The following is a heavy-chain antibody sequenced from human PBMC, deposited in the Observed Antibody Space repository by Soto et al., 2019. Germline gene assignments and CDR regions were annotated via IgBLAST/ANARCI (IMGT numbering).Heavy chain of an antibody. Sequence: EGQLLESGGGLVQPGGSLRLSCAASGFTFSKYAMNWVRQAPGKGLEWVSTVRGSGGSTSYADSVKGRFTISRDNSENTLYLQMNSLRAEDTAVYYCAKLSYGDPVDYWGQGTLVTVSS. CDR1: GFTFSKYA. CDR3: AKLSYGDPVDY. CDR2: VRGSGGST. D-gene: IGHD4-17*01. V-gene: IGHV3-23*01. J-gene: IGHJ4*02.